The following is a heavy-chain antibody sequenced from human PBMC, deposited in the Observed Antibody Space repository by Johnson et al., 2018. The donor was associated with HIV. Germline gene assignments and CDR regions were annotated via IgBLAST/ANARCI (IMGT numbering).Heavy chain of an antibody. J-gene: IGHJ3*02. Sequence: VQLVESGGGLVQPGGSLRLSCAASGFTFSSYWMSWVRQAPGTGLEWVANIKQDGSEKYYVDSVKGRFTISRDNSKNTLYLQMNSLRAEDTAVYYCARDIPQADAFDIWGQGTMVTVSS. CDR3: ARDIPQADAFDI. CDR2: IKQDGSEK. V-gene: IGHV3-7*01. CDR1: GFTFSSYW. D-gene: IGHD2-2*02.